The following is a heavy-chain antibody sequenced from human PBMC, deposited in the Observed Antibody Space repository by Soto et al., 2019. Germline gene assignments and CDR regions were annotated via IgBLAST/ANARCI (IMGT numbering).Heavy chain of an antibody. V-gene: IGHV4-30-4*01. Sequence: PSETLSLTCTVSGGSISSGDYYWSWIRQPPGKGLEWIGYIYYSGSTYYNPSLKSRVTISVDTSKNQFSLKLSSVTAADTAVYYCARAPSSGWQTYNWFDPWGQGTLVTVSS. CDR1: GGSISSGDYY. D-gene: IGHD6-19*01. CDR2: IYYSGST. J-gene: IGHJ5*02. CDR3: ARAPSSGWQTYNWFDP.